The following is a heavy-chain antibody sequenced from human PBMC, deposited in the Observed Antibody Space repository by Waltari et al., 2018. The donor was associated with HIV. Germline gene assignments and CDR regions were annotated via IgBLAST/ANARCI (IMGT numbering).Heavy chain of an antibody. J-gene: IGHJ6*02. CDR2: IRYDGNTK. Sequence: QVQLVEVGGGVVQPGGCLGRSCAGSGFRFRILGMHSVRQAPGKGLEWVTFIRYDGNTKYYADSVKGRFTISRDNSKNTLYLQMSSLRAEDTAVYYCAKELRSGYSYYYYGMDVWGQGTTVTVSS. D-gene: IGHD2-15*01. CDR1: GFRFRILG. CDR3: AKELRSGYSYYYYGMDV. V-gene: IGHV3-30*02.